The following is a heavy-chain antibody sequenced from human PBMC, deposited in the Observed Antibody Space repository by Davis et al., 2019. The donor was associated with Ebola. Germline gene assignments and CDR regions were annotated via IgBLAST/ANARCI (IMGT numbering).Heavy chain of an antibody. CDR2: IWYDGSNK. Sequence: PSETLSLTCTVSGGSISSSSYYWGWIRQPPGKGLEWVAVIWYDGSNKYYADSVKGRFTISRDNSKNTLYLQMNSLRAEDTAVYYCAREGKYRDESRTFDYWGQGTLVTVSS. CDR1: GGSISSSSYY. D-gene: IGHD2-2*01. CDR3: AREGKYRDESRTFDY. J-gene: IGHJ4*02. V-gene: IGHV3-33*08.